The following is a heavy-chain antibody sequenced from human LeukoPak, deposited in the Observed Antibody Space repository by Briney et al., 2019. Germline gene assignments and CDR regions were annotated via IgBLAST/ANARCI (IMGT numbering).Heavy chain of an antibody. J-gene: IGHJ4*02. CDR2: INPNSGDT. D-gene: IGHD6-13*01. V-gene: IGHV1-2*02. CDR1: EDTFSGKN. Sequence: ASVTVYCTAPEDTFSGKNLHWVRQAPGQGLQWVGWINPNSGDTHYAQMFQGRVTMIRDTSINTAYMELRRVRSDDTAVYYCAKSAQYSSAWFTGSFDYWGQGTLVTVSS. CDR3: AKSAQYSSAWFTGSFDY.